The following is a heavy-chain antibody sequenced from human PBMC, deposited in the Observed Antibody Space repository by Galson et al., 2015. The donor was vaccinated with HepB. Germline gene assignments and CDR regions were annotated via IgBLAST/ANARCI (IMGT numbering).Heavy chain of an antibody. CDR3: AKAIRGLFITFGY. CDR2: ITANGAST. J-gene: IGHJ4*01. Sequence: SLRLSCAVSGLTFSSNAMSWVRQAPGKGLEWVSAITANGASTYYADSVKGRFTISRDNSRDTLYLQMNSLSAEDTAVYFCAKAIRGLFITFGYWGQGTLVTVSS. D-gene: IGHD3-10*01. CDR1: GLTFSSNA. V-gene: IGHV3-23*01.